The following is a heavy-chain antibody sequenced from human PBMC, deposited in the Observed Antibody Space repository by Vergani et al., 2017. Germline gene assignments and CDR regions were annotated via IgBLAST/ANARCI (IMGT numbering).Heavy chain of an antibody. Sequence: QVQLVQSGAEVKKPGASVKVSCKASGYTFTSYYMHWVRQAPGQGLEWMGIINPSGGSRSYAQKFQGRVTMTRDTSTSTVYMELSSLRSEDTAVYYCARGRYYYDSSGYLPIFDYWGQGTLVTVSS. D-gene: IGHD3-22*01. V-gene: IGHV1-46*03. CDR2: INPSGGSR. CDR1: GYTFTSYY. CDR3: ARGRYYYDSSGYLPIFDY. J-gene: IGHJ4*02.